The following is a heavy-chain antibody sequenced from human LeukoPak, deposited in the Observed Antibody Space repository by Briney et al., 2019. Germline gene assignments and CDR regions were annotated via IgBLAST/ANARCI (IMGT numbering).Heavy chain of an antibody. CDR3: ARVLGGSGSYSYFDY. V-gene: IGHV3-21*01. CDR1: GFIFSSYS. CDR2: ITTRSTYI. J-gene: IGHJ4*02. Sequence: GGSLRLSCTASGFIFSSYSMNWVRQAPGKGLEWVSSITTRSTYIYYADSVKGRFTISRDNAKNSLFLQMNSLRAEDTAVYYCARVLGGSGSYSYFDYWGQGTLVTVSS. D-gene: IGHD3-10*01.